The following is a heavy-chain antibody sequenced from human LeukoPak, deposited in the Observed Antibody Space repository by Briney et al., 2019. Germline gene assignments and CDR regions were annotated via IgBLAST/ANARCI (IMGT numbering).Heavy chain of an antibody. CDR3: AKNLGAMDV. V-gene: IGHV1-8*02. J-gene: IGHJ6*02. CDR2: MNPNSGNT. CDR1: GYTFTGYY. D-gene: IGHD1-26*01. Sequence: ASVKVSCKASGYTFTGYYMHWVRQAPGQGLEWMGWMNPNSGNTGYAQKFQGRVTMTRNTSISTAYMELSSLRSEDTAVYYCAKNLGAMDVWGQGTTVTVSS.